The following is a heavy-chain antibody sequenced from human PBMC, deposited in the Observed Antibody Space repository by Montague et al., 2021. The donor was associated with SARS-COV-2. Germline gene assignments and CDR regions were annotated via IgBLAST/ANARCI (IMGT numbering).Heavy chain of an antibody. D-gene: IGHD6-13*01. CDR3: ARGSSSGSDWYYYYGMDV. V-gene: IGHV3-33*01. J-gene: IGHJ6*02. Sequence: SLRLSCAASGFTFSSYGMHWVRQAPGKGLERVAIIWYDGSKNYYADSVKGRFTISRDNSKNTLYLQMNTLRAEDTAVYYCARGSSSGSDWYYYYGMDVWGQGTTVTGSS. CDR2: IWYDGSKN. CDR1: GFTFSSYG.